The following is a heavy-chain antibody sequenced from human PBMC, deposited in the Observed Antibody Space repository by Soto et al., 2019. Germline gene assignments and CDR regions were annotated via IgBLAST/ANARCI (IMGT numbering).Heavy chain of an antibody. Sequence: PGGSLRLSCAASGFTVSSNYMSWVRQAPGKGLEWVSVIYSGGSTYYADSVKGRFTISRDNSKNTLYLQMNSLRAEDTAVYYCARGRPGYSSGQLDYWGQGTLVTVS. CDR1: GFTVSSNY. CDR3: ARGRPGYSSGQLDY. D-gene: IGHD6-19*01. V-gene: IGHV3-66*01. CDR2: IYSGGST. J-gene: IGHJ4*02.